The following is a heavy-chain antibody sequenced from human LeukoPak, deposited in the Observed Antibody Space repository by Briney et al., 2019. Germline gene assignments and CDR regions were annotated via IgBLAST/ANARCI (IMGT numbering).Heavy chain of an antibody. J-gene: IGHJ5*02. Sequence: SGTLSLTCTVSGGSISSGGYYWSWIRQPPGKGLEWIGYIYYSGSTNYNPSLKSRVTISVDTSKNQFSLKLSSVTAADTAVYYCARGRAKIITMVRGVRPIFDPWGQGTLVTASS. V-gene: IGHV4-61*08. CDR3: ARGRAKIITMVRGVRPIFDP. CDR1: GGSISSGGYY. CDR2: IYYSGST. D-gene: IGHD3-10*01.